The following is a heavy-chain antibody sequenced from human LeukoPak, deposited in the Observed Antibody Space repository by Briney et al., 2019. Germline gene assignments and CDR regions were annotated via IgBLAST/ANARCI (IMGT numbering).Heavy chain of an antibody. J-gene: IGHJ6*02. V-gene: IGHV3-23*01. CDR1: GFTFSSYA. CDR2: ISGSGGST. Sequence: GSLRLSCAASGFTFSSYAMSWVRQAPGKGLEWVSVISGSGGSTYYADSVKGRFIISRDNSKNTLYLQMNSLRAEDTAVYYCVHCGGDCYPCCGMDAWGQGTTVTVSS. D-gene: IGHD2-21*02. CDR3: VHCGGDCYPCCGMDA.